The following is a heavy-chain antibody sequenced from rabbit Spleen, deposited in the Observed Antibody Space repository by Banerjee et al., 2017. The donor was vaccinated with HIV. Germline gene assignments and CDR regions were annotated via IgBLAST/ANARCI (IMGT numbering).Heavy chain of an antibody. V-gene: IGHV1S45*01. CDR1: GFSLSSSYY. Sequence: QEQLEESGGDLVKPGASLTLTYTASGFSLSSSYYMCWVRQAPGKGLEWIGCIYISSGSTYYASWAKGRFTISKTSSTTVTLQMTSLTAADTATYFCAMRDTYIAYALWGPGTLVTVS. J-gene: IGHJ4*01. CDR2: IYISSGST. CDR3: AMRDTYIAYAL. D-gene: IGHD6-1*01.